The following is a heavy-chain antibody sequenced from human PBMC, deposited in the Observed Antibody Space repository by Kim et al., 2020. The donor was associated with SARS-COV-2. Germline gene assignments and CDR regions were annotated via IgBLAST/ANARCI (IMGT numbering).Heavy chain of an antibody. CDR1: GASISSYY. CDR2: IFYSGGT. CDR3: ARDGGYPLGAFDI. V-gene: IGHV4-59*01. D-gene: IGHD5-18*01. J-gene: IGHJ3*02. Sequence: SETLSLTCPVSGASISSYYWSWIRQPPGKGLEWIGHIFYSGGTNYNPSLKSRVTISVDTSKNQFSLRLTSVTAADTAVYYCARDGGYPLGAFDIWGQGTMVTVSS.